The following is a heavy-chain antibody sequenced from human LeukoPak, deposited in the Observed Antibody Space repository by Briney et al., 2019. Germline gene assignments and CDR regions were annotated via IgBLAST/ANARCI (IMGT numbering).Heavy chain of an antibody. J-gene: IGHJ5*02. CDR2: IYYSGST. V-gene: IGHV4-59*08. Sequence: SETLSLTCTVSGGSISSYYWSWIRQPPGKGLEWIGYIYYSGSTNYNPSLKSRVTISVDTSKNQFSPKLSSVTAADTAVYYCARPVAGTGHWSDPWGQGTLVTVSS. CDR3: ARPVAGTGHWSDP. D-gene: IGHD6-19*01. CDR1: GGSISSYY.